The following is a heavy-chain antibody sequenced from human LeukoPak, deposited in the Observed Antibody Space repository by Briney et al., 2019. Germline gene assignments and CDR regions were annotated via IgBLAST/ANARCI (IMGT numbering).Heavy chain of an antibody. CDR3: ARDHAGGWLKVYYYYYGMDV. D-gene: IGHD6-19*01. CDR2: MNPNSGNT. V-gene: IGHV1-8*01. Sequence: ASVKVSCKASGYTFTSYDINWVRQATGQGLGWMGWMNPNSGNTGYAQKFQGRVTMTRNTSISTAYMELSSLRSEDTAVYYCARDHAGGWLKVYYYYYGMDVWGQGTTVTVSS. J-gene: IGHJ6*02. CDR1: GYTFTSYD.